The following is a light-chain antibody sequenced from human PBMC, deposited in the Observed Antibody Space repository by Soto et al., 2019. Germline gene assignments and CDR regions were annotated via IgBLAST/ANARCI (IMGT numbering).Light chain of an antibody. CDR2: AAS. Sequence: EIVLTQSPGTLSLSPGERATLSCRASRSFASSYLAWYQRKPGQSPRLLIDAASNRATGIPDRFTGSGSGTDFTRTISRVETEDCAVYYCQHYGPSTPYTFGQGTKVEIK. V-gene: IGKV3-20*01. CDR3: QHYGPSTPYT. J-gene: IGKJ2*01. CDR1: RSFASSY.